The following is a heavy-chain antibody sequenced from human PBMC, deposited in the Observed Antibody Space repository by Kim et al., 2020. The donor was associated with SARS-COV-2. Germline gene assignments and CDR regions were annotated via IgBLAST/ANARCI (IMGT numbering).Heavy chain of an antibody. CDR3: ARDSLDNPIDY. CDR1: GFTFNNHA. V-gene: IGHV3-30*04. J-gene: IGHJ4*02. Sequence: GGSLRLSCAASGFTFNNHAFHWVRQAPGKGLEWVSLITYDGINDFYADSVKGRFTISRDNSKNTLFLQMNSLRTGDTGVYYCARDSLDNPIDYWGQGTLVTVSS. CDR2: ITYDGIND. D-gene: IGHD3-9*01.